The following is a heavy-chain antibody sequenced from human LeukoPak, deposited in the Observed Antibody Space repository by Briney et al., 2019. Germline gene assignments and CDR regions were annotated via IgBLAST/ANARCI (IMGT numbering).Heavy chain of an antibody. CDR1: GFTFSSYS. CDR2: ISSSSSYI. Sequence: GGSLRLSCEASGFTFSSYSMNWVRQAPGKGLEWVSSISSSSSYIYYADSVKGRFTISRDNAKNSLYLQMNSLRAEDTAVYYCTRGRRWLQSLPRGFFDYWGQGTLVTVSS. V-gene: IGHV3-21*01. D-gene: IGHD5-24*01. J-gene: IGHJ4*02. CDR3: TRGRRWLQSLPRGFFDY.